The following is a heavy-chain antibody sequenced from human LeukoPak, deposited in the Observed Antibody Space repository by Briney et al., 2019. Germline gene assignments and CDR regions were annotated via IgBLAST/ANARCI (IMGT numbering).Heavy chain of an antibody. CDR3: ARIGLGVSFGSGFDY. CDR1: GFSLRGYA. V-gene: IGHV3-30-3*01. CDR2: ISYDGRDQ. Sequence: GGSLRLSCVASGFSLRGYAMHWVRQAPGKGGLEWVTMISYDGRDQYYADSVRGRFTISRDDSKNTLFLQMNSLRVEDTAMYHCARIGLGVSFGSGFDYWGQGTLVTVTS. J-gene: IGHJ4*02. D-gene: IGHD3-10*01.